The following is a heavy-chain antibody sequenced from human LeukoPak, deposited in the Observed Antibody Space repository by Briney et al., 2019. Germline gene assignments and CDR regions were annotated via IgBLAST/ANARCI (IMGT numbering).Heavy chain of an antibody. Sequence: GGSLRLSCAASGFTFSTYSMHWVRQAPGKGLEWVAFIRYDGSHKYYADSVRGRFTISRDNSKNTLFLQMHGLGAEDTAMYYCAKEFWSRGLLWAVDYWGQGTLVTVSS. V-gene: IGHV3-30*02. D-gene: IGHD3-10*01. CDR3: AKEFWSRGLLWAVDY. J-gene: IGHJ4*02. CDR1: GFTFSTYS. CDR2: IRYDGSHK.